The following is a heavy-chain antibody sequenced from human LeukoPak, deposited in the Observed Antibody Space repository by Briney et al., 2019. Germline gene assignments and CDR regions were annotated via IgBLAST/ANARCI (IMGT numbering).Heavy chain of an antibody. Sequence: GGSLGLSCAASGFTFSSYSMNWVRQAPGKGLEWVSSISSSSSYIYYADSVKGRFTISRDNAKNPLYLQMNSLRAEDTAVYYCARDTDYYDSSGYYYREEYFDYWGQGTLVTVSS. CDR3: ARDTDYYDSSGYYYREEYFDY. CDR1: GFTFSSYS. J-gene: IGHJ4*02. D-gene: IGHD3-22*01. V-gene: IGHV3-21*01. CDR2: ISSSSSYI.